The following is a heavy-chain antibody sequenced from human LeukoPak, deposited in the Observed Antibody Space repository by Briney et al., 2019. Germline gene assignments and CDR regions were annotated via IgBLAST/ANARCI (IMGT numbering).Heavy chain of an antibody. CDR3: FVAPQPHDY. V-gene: IGHV3-21*01. D-gene: IGHD6-6*01. CDR1: GFTFSSNS. CDR2: ISSSSSYI. J-gene: IGHJ4*02. Sequence: PVGSLRLSYAASGFTFSSNSMNWVRQAPGKGLEWVSSISSSSSYIYYADSVKGRFTISRDNTKNSLYLQMNSLRAEDTAVYYCFVAPQPHDYWGQGTLVTVSS.